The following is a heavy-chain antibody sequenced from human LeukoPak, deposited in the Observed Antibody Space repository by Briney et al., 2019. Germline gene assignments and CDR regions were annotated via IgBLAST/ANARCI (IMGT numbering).Heavy chain of an antibody. CDR2: IRSKAYGGTT. Sequence: TGGSLRLSCTVSGFTFGDYAMSWVRQAPGKGLEWVGFIRSKAYGGTTEYAASVKGRFTLSRDDSKSIAYLQMNSLKTEDTAVYYCATTLLHRLTAMATKFDYWGQGTLVTVSS. D-gene: IGHD5-18*01. CDR3: ATTLLHRLTAMATKFDY. V-gene: IGHV3-49*04. J-gene: IGHJ4*02. CDR1: GFTFGDYA.